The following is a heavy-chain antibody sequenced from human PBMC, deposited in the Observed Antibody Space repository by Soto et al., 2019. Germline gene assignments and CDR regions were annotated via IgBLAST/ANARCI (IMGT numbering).Heavy chain of an antibody. CDR2: IYYSGST. CDR3: ARASWIREEYYLDY. D-gene: IGHD5-12*01. J-gene: IGHJ4*02. Sequence: QVQLQESGPGLVKPSETLSLTCTVSGGSISIGTNYWTWIRQPPGKGLEWIGYIYYSGSTNYNPSLMSRVTISRDTSKNQFSLQLSSVTAADTAMYYCARASWIREEYYLDYWGQGTPVTVSS. V-gene: IGHV4-61*01. CDR1: GGSISIGTNY.